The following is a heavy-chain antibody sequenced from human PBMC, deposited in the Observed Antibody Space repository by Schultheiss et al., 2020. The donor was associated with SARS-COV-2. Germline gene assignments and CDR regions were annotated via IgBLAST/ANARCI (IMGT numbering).Heavy chain of an antibody. CDR3: ARDRQTGTPPYGMDV. CDR2: ISSSSSYI. CDR1: GFTVSSNY. J-gene: IGHJ6*02. Sequence: GGSLRLSCAASGFTVSSNYMSWVRQAPGKGLEWVSSISSSSSYIYYADSVKGRFTISRDNAKNSLYLQMNSLRAEDTAVYYCARDRQTGTPPYGMDVWGQGTAVTVSS. V-gene: IGHV3-21*01. D-gene: IGHD1-1*01.